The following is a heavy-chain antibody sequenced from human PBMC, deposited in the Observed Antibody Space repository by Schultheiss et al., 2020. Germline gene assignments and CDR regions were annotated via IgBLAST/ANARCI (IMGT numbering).Heavy chain of an antibody. D-gene: IGHD5-24*01. CDR3: ARGQGWLQFGRLDY. J-gene: IGHJ4*02. CDR2: ISYDGSNK. V-gene: IGHV3-30*04. Sequence: GESLKISCAASGFAFSSYAMSWVRQTPEKGLEWVAVISYDGSNKYYADSVKGRFTISRDNSKNTLYLQMNSLRAEDTAVYYCARGQGWLQFGRLDYWGQGTLVTVSS. CDR1: GFAFSSYA.